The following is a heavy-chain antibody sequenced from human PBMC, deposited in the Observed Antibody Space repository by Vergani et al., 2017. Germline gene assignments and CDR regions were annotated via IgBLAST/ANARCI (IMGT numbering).Heavy chain of an antibody. CDR2: IYAGDSDV. Sequence: EVQLVQSGAEVKKPGESLKISCQGSGYSITNYWIAWVRQRPGKGLEWMGIIYAGDSDVRYSLSFQGQVTMSVDKSLSTAYLQWSSLKASDTPTYHCAKTHDFSSLYSSYNWFDPWGQGTHVTVSS. D-gene: IGHD3-3*01. CDR3: AKTHDFSSLYSSYNWFDP. J-gene: IGHJ5*02. CDR1: GYSITNYW. V-gene: IGHV5-51*03.